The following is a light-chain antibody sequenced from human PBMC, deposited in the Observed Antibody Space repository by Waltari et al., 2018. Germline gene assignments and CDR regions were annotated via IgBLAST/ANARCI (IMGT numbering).Light chain of an antibody. CDR2: QDT. V-gene: IGLV3-1*01. CDR3: QTLDSSTVV. J-gene: IGLJ2*01. Sequence: WYQHKAGQSPVLVIYQDTKRPSGIPERFSGSNSGNTATLTISGTQPMDEADYFCQTLDSSTVVFGRGTRLTVL.